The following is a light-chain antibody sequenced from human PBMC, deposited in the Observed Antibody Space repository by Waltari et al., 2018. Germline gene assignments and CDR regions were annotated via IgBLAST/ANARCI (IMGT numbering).Light chain of an antibody. CDR3: HQRSLWPWT. CDR2: DAS. V-gene: IGKV3-11*01. Sequence: IVLTQSPATLSLSPGERATLSCRASQTVSTYLAWFHQKPGQAPGLLIYDASNRAPGIPARFSGSGSGTDFSLTISSLEPEDFAVYYCHQRSLWPWTFGQGTKVAIK. CDR1: QTVSTY. J-gene: IGKJ1*01.